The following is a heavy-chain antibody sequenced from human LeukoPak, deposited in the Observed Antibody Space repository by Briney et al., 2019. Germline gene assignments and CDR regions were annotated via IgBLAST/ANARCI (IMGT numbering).Heavy chain of an antibody. CDR1: GGTFSDHA. Sequence: ASVKVSCKASGGTFSDHAVSWVRQAPGQGLEWMGWMNPNTGDTAYAQNFQGRVTITRSTSLSTAYMDLSSLRSENTAVYYCASGNFQHWGQGTLVTVSS. V-gene: IGHV1-8*03. J-gene: IGHJ1*01. CDR3: ASGNFQH. CDR2: MNPNTGDT.